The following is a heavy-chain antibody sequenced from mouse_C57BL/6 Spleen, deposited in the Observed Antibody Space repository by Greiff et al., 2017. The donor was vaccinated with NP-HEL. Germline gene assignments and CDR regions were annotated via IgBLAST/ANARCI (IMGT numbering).Heavy chain of an antibody. D-gene: IGHD1-1*01. V-gene: IGHV5-17*01. CDR2: ISSGSSTI. Sequence: EVNVVESGGGLVKPGGSLKLSCAASGFTFSDYGMHWVRQAPEKGLEWVAYISSGSSTIYYADTVKGRFTISRDNAKNTLFLQMTRLRSEDTAMYYCARSNYYGSSSAGYAMDYWGQGTSVTVSS. J-gene: IGHJ4*01. CDR1: GFTFSDYG. CDR3: ARSNYYGSSSAGYAMDY.